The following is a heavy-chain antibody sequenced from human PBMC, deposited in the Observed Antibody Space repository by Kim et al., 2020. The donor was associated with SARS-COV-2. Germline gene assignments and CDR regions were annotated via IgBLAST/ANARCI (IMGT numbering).Heavy chain of an antibody. CDR2: GTM. CDR3: TRRFYSSN. V-gene: IGHV3-49*02. Sequence: GTMEYAASVKGRFTVPRDNSRNIAYLQMNSLRTEDTAIYYCTRRFYSSNWGQGTLVTVSS. J-gene: IGHJ4*02. D-gene: IGHD6-13*01.